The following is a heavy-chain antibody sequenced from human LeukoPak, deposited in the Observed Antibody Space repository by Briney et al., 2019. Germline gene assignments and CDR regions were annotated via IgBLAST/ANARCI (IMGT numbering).Heavy chain of an antibody. J-gene: IGHJ2*01. D-gene: IGHD3-16*01. CDR2: IYYSGNT. Sequence: SETLSLTCTASGGSITSFYWSWIRQPPGKGLEWIGYIYYSGNTNYNPSLKSRVTISVDRSKNQFSLKLSSVTAADTAIYYCAKGDPTFLFWYFDLWGRGTLVTVSS. V-gene: IGHV4-59*01. CDR3: AKGDPTFLFWYFDL. CDR1: GGSITSFY.